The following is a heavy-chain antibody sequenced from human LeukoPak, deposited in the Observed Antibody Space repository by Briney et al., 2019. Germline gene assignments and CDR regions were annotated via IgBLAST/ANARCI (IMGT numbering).Heavy chain of an antibody. D-gene: IGHD3-10*01. J-gene: IGHJ6*03. CDR2: INHSGST. CDR3: ARLTKNDSGSFRFGKKKRGYMDV. V-gene: IGHV4-34*01. CDR1: GGSFSGCY. Sequence: SETLSLTCAVYGGSFSGCYLSWIRQPPGKGLEWIGEINHSGSTNYNPSLKSRVTISVDTSKNQFSLKLSSVTAADTAVYYCARLTKNDSGSFRFGKKKRGYMDVWGKGTTVTISS.